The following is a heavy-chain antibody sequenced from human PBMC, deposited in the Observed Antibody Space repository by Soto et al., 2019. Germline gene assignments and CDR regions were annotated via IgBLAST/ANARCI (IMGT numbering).Heavy chain of an antibody. J-gene: IGHJ3*02. CDR2: IYHSGST. Sequence: QLQLQESGSGLVKPSQTLSLTCAVSGGSISIGGYSWSCIRQHPGKGLEWIGYIYHSGSTYYNPSLKSRVTISVDRSKNQFSLKLSSVTAADTAVYYWARSDYESSGYYPHDAFDIWGQGTMVTVSS. V-gene: IGHV4-30-2*01. CDR3: ARSDYESSGYYPHDAFDI. D-gene: IGHD3-22*01. CDR1: GGSISIGGYS.